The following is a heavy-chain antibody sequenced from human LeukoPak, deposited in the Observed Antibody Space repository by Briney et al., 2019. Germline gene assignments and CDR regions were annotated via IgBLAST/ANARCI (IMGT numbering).Heavy chain of an antibody. V-gene: IGHV4-61*02. CDR1: GGSISSGNFY. CDR2: IYGSGST. D-gene: IGHD2-2*01. CDR3: ARGWGSTSSNYFDP. J-gene: IGHJ5*01. Sequence: TLSLTCTVSGGSISSGNFYWSWIRQPAGKGLEWIGRIYGSGSTNYSPSLRSRVTISIDTSKNQFSLKLNSVTAADTAVYYCARGWGSTSSNYFDPWGQGTLVTVSS.